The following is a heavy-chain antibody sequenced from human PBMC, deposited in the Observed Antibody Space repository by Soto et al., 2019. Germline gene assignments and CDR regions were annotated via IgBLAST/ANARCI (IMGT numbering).Heavy chain of an antibody. D-gene: IGHD6-19*01. J-gene: IGHJ4*02. CDR3: AKEIAVAGTGVDY. V-gene: IGHV1-46*01. CDR1: GYTFTSFD. CDR2: ITPTTGST. Sequence: ASVKVSCKASGYTFTSFDMHWVRQAPGQGLEWMGIITPTTGSTYCAQGFHGRVTMTRDTSTSTVYVELTSLTSEDTAVYYCAKEIAVAGTGVDYWGQGTLVTVSS.